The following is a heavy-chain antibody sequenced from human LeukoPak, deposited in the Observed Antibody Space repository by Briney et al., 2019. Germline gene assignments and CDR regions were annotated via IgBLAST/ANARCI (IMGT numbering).Heavy chain of an antibody. CDR2: ISSSSSTI. V-gene: IGHV3-48*01. CDR3: ARDSPFEGSGSYYKVWFYGMDV. J-gene: IGHJ6*02. Sequence: GGSLRLSCAASGFTFSSNSMNWVRQAPGKGLEWVSYISSSSSTIYYADSVKGRFTISRDNAKNLLYLQMNSLRAEDTAVYYCARDSPFEGSGSYYKVWFYGMDVWGQGTTVTVSS. D-gene: IGHD3-10*01. CDR1: GFTFSSNS.